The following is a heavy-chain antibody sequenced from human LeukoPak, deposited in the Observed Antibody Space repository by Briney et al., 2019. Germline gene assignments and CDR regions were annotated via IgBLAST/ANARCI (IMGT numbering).Heavy chain of an antibody. CDR1: GYTFTSYG. CDR2: ISAYNGNT. J-gene: IGHJ6*03. Sequence: ASVKVSCKASGYTFTSYGISWVRQAPGQGLEWMGWISAYNGNTNYAQKLQGRVSITTNTSINTAYMELSSLRSEDTAVYYCARGYSGLRYFDWTKKYYYYMDVWGKGTTVTVSS. D-gene: IGHD3-9*01. CDR3: ARGYSGLRYFDWTKKYYYYMDV. V-gene: IGHV1-18*01.